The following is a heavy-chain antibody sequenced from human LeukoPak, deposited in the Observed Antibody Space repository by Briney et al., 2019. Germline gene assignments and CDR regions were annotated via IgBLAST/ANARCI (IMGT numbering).Heavy chain of an antibody. J-gene: IGHJ6*02. CDR3: ARDKRKRYCSGGSCYSNYYGMDV. CDR2: IYYSGST. CDR1: GGSISSYY. D-gene: IGHD2-15*01. Sequence: SETLSLTCTVSGGSISSYYWSWIRQPPGKGLEWIGYIYYSGSTNYNPSLKGRVTISVDTSKNQFSLKLSSVTAADTAVYYCARDKRKRYCSGGSCYSNYYGMDVWGQGTTVTVSS. V-gene: IGHV4-59*01.